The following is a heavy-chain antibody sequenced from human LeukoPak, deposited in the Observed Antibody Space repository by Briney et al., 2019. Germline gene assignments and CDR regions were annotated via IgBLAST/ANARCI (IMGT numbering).Heavy chain of an antibody. CDR2: IDPSDSYT. CDR3: ASQNTAMVIYY. V-gene: IGHV5-10-1*01. D-gene: IGHD5-18*01. CDR1: GYSFTSYW. J-gene: IGHJ4*02. Sequence: GESLKISCKCSGYSFTSYWISWVRQMPGKGLEWMGRIDPSDSYTNYSPSFQGHVTISADKSISTAYLQWSSLKASDTAMYYCASQNTAMVIYYWGQGTLVTVSS.